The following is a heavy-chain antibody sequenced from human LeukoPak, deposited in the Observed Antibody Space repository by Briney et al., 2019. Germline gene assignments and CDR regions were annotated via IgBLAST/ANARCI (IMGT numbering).Heavy chain of an antibody. V-gene: IGHV3-7*01. CDR1: GFSFSSYW. J-gene: IGHJ3*02. CDR2: IKRDGSQE. Sequence: GGSLRLSCAASGFSFSSYWMTWVRQALGKGLEWVANIKRDGSQEHYVDSVKGRFTISRDNTKSSLYLQMNSLRAEDTAVYYCARDSSPQSGVYYFDAFDMWGQGTMVTVSS. CDR3: ARDSSPQSGVYYFDAFDM. D-gene: IGHD3-22*01.